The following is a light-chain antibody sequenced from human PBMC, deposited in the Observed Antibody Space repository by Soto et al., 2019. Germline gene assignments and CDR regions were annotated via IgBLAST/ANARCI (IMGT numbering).Light chain of an antibody. J-gene: IGKJ1*01. Sequence: DIQMTQSPSSLSASVGDRVTITCRASRSLSNYLNWYQQKSGKAPRLLIYAASSLQPGVPSRFSGTGTGTAFTLTITSLQPEDSATYYCQQSYSVPRFGQGTRVDLK. V-gene: IGKV1-39*01. CDR3: QQSYSVPR. CDR1: RSLSNY. CDR2: AAS.